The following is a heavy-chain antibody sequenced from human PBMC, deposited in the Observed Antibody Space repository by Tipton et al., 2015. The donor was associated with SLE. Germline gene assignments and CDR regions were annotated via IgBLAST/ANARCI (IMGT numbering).Heavy chain of an antibody. V-gene: IGHV4-39*07. CDR2: IYYSGST. CDR1: GGSISSSNYY. Sequence: TLSLTCTVSGGSISSSNYYWGWIRQPPGKGLEWIGSIYYSGSTYYNPSLKSRVTISVDTSKNQFSLKLSSVTAADTAVYYCARTAPASRSFDLWGRGTLVTVSS. CDR3: ARTAPASRSFDL. D-gene: IGHD6-13*01. J-gene: IGHJ2*01.